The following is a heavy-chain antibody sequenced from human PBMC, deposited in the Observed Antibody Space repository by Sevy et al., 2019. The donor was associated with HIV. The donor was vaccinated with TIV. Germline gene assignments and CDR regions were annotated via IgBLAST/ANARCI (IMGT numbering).Heavy chain of an antibody. V-gene: IGHV4-39*02. CDR3: AREAGGYDYDYGMDV. CDR1: GGTIVSSGHY. D-gene: IGHD5-12*01. Sequence: SETLSLTCSVSGGTIVSSGHYWGWIRQTPGKGLEWIGSIYYNGHTYYNPSLNSRLTISIDTSKNHVSLNLSSVTPADTAIYFCAREAGGYDYDYGMDVWGQGTTVTVSS. J-gene: IGHJ6*02. CDR2: IYYNGHT.